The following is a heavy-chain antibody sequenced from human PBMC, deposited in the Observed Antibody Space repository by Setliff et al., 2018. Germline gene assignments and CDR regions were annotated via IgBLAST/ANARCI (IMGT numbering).Heavy chain of an antibody. J-gene: IGHJ5*02. CDR3: GRSPGLAEGGSWFAP. CDR1: GYSFTTYW. D-gene: IGHD6-13*01. CDR2: ISPDDSDI. Sequence: GESLKISCKGSGYSFTTYWIGWVRQMPGKGLEWMGIISPDDSDIRYNPSFQGQVTISADKSIGTAYLQWSSLKASDTAIYYCGRSPGLAEGGSWFAPWGQGTLVTVSS. V-gene: IGHV5-51*01.